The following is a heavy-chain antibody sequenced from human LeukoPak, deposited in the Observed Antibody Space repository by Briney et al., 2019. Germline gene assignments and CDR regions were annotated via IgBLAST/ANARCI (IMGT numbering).Heavy chain of an antibody. CDR1: GGSISSSSYY. V-gene: IGHV4-39*01. J-gene: IGHJ4*02. D-gene: IGHD2-15*01. CDR2: IYYSGST. Sequence: PSQTLSLTCTVSGGSISSSSYYWGWIRQPPGKGLEWIGSIYYSGSTYYNPSLKSRVTISVDTSKNQFSLKLSSVTAADTAVYYCASSTPTYCSGGSCYQPFGYWGQGTLVTVSS. CDR3: ASSTPTYCSGGSCYQPFGY.